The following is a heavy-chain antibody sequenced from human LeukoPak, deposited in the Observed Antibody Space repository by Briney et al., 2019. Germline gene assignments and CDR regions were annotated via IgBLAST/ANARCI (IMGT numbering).Heavy chain of an antibody. J-gene: IGHJ4*02. D-gene: IGHD3-10*01. CDR1: GGSISENY. V-gene: IGHV4-59*08. Sequence: SETLSLTCAASGGSISENYWSWLRQPPGKGLEWIAYVSYSGDTNYNPSLKSRVTISRDTSKNQFSLKLSSVIAADTAVYYCARHWGVGLYYFDYWGQGTLVTVSS. CDR3: ARHWGVGLYYFDY. CDR2: VSYSGDT.